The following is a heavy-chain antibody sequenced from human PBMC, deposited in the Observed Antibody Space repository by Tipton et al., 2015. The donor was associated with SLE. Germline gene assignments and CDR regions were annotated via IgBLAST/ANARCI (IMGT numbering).Heavy chain of an antibody. CDR3: ARRTIFGVVNHAFDI. CDR1: GYSFTSYW. CDR2: IYPGDSDT. J-gene: IGHJ3*02. V-gene: IGHV5-51*01. D-gene: IGHD3-3*01. Sequence: QLVQSGAEVKKPGESLRISCKGSGYSFTSYWISWVRQMPGKGLEWMGIIYPGDSDTRYSPSFQGQVTISADKSISTAYLQWSSLKASDTAMYYCARRTIFGVVNHAFDIWGQGTMVTVSS.